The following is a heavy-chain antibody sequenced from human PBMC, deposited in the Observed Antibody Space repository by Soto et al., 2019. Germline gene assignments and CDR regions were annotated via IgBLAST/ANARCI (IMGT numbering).Heavy chain of an antibody. Sequence: SVKVSCKASGGTFSSYAISWVRQAPGQGLEWMGGIIPIFGTANYAQKFQGRVTITADESTSTAYMELSSLRSEDTAVYYCARDPTRLRLGELLTDPHVYYYYGMDVWGQGTTVTVSS. CDR1: GGTFSSYA. CDR2: IIPIFGTA. CDR3: ARDPTRLRLGELLTDPHVYYYYGMDV. V-gene: IGHV1-69*13. D-gene: IGHD3-16*01. J-gene: IGHJ6*02.